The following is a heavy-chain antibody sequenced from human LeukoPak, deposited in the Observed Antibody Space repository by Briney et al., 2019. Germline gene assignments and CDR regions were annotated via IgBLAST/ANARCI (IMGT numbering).Heavy chain of an antibody. CDR3: ATGQWLVREYFQH. D-gene: IGHD6-19*01. J-gene: IGHJ1*01. CDR1: GYTLTELP. CDR2: FDPEDGET. V-gene: IGHV1-24*01. Sequence: ASVKVSCKVSGYTLTELPMHWVRQAPGKGLEWMGGFDPEDGETIYAQKFQGRITMTEDTSTDTAYMELSSLRSEDTAVYYCATGQWLVREYFQHWGQGTLVTVSS.